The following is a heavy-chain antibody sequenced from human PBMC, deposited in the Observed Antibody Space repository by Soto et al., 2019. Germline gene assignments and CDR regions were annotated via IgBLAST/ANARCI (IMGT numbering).Heavy chain of an antibody. J-gene: IGHJ4*02. V-gene: IGHV1-46*01. Sequence: QVQLVQSGAEVKKPGASVKVSCKASGYTFTRYYMHWVRQAPGQGLEWMGIINPSGGSTSYAQKFQGRVTMTRDSSTSTVYMELSSLRSEDTAVYYCARESMSAREVDPYWGQGTLVTVSS. CDR3: ARESMSAREVDPY. CDR2: INPSGGST. CDR1: GYTFTRYY. D-gene: IGHD1-26*01.